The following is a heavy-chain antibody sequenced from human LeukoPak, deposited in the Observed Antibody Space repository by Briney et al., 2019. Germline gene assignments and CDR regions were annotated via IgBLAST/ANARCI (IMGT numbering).Heavy chain of an antibody. CDR1: GGSISSSSYY. V-gene: IGHV4-39*01. CDR2: IYYSGST. D-gene: IGHD3-22*01. Sequence: PSETLSLTCTVSGGSISSSSYYRGWIRQPPGKGLEWIGSIYYSGSTYYNPSLKSRVTISVDTSKNQFSLKLSSVTAADTAVYYCASRGHYYDSSGYYLGSRSIDYWGQGTLVTVSS. J-gene: IGHJ4*02. CDR3: ASRGHYYDSSGYYLGSRSIDY.